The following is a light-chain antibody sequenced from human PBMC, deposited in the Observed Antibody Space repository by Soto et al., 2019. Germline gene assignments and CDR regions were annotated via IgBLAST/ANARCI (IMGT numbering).Light chain of an antibody. CDR2: DTS. V-gene: IGKV3-15*01. J-gene: IGKJ5*01. CDR3: QQYKSWPPIT. Sequence: IIMTQSPATLSVSPGEGATLSCRASQGIGSTLAWYQHKPGQTPRLLIYDTSTRATGVPARFSGSRSGTEFTLTINSLQSEDFAIYYCQQYKSWPPITFGQGTRLEIK. CDR1: QGIGST.